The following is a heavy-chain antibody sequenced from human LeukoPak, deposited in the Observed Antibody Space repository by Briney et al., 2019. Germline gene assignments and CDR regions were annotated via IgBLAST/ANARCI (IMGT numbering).Heavy chain of an antibody. CDR2: ISSSSSYI. Sequence: GGSLRLSCAASGFTFSTYGMHWVRQAPGKGLEWVSSISSSSSYIYYADSVKGRFTISRDNAKNSLYLQMNSLRAEDTAVYYCARYSSLVRQSGGVWGQGTTVTVSS. J-gene: IGHJ6*02. V-gene: IGHV3-21*01. D-gene: IGHD3-10*01. CDR1: GFTFSTYG. CDR3: ARYSSLVRQSGGV.